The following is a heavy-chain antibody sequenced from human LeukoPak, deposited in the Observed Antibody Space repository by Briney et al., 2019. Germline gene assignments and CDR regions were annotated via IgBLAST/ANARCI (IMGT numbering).Heavy chain of an antibody. J-gene: IGHJ3*02. V-gene: IGHV1-46*01. CDR1: GYTFTSYY. D-gene: IGHD6-19*01. CDR2: INPTGGST. CDR3: ARTLYSSGWYDPNGGDAFDI. Sequence: GASVKVSCKASGYTFTSYYMHWVRQAPGQGLEWMGLINPTGGSTGYAQKFQGRVTMTRDMSTSTVCMELSSLRSEDTAVYYCARTLYSSGWYDPNGGDAFDIWGQGTMVTVSS.